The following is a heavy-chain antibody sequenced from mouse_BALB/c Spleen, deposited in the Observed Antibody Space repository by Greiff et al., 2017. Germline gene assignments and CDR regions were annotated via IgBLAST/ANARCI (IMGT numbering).Heavy chain of an antibody. D-gene: IGHD2-14*01. CDR1: GYTFTSYV. V-gene: IGHV1-14*01. J-gene: IGHJ2*01. CDR3: GRRGRYEYLDY. Sequence: VQLQQSGPELVKPGASVKISCTASGYTFTSYVMHWVQQTPGKGLEWIGYINPYNGGTNYNEKFKGKATMTSDKSSSTAYMELSSLTSEDSAVYYCGRRGRYEYLDYWGQGTTLTVSS. CDR2: INPYNGGT.